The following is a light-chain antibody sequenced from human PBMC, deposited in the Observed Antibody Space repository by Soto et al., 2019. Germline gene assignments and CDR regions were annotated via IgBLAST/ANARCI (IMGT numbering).Light chain of an antibody. CDR1: QSISSW. Sequence: DIQMTQSPSTLSASVGDRVTITCRASQSISSWLAWYQQKPGKAPKLLIYDASSLESGVPSRFSGSGSGTEFTLTISSLQPDDFATYYCQHYNSYSEACGQGTKVEL. J-gene: IGKJ1*01. V-gene: IGKV1-5*01. CDR2: DAS. CDR3: QHYNSYSEA.